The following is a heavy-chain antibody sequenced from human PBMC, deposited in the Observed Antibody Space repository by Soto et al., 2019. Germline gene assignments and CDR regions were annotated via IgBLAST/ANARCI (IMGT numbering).Heavy chain of an antibody. Sequence: EVQLVESGGGLVQPGGSLRLSCAASGFTFSSYSMNWVRQAPGKGLEWVSYISSSSSTIYYADSVKGRFTISRDNAKNSLDLQMNSLRAEDTAVYYCAREGYCSGGSCYFPGGDDAFDIWGQGTKVTVSS. CDR1: GFTFSSYS. CDR2: ISSSSSTI. J-gene: IGHJ3*02. V-gene: IGHV3-48*01. CDR3: AREGYCSGGSCYFPGGDDAFDI. D-gene: IGHD2-15*01.